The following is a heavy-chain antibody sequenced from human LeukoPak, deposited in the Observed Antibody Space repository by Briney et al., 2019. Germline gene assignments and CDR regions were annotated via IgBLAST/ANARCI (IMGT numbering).Heavy chain of an antibody. D-gene: IGHD2-2*01. CDR1: GGSFSGYY. Sequence: SETLSLTCAVYGGSFSGYYWSWIRQPPGKGLEWIGEINHSGSTIYNPSLKSRVTISVDTSKNQFSLKLSSVTAADTAVYYCARGRFRVAVVPANWFDPWGHGTLVTVSS. V-gene: IGHV4-34*01. CDR2: INHSGST. J-gene: IGHJ5*02. CDR3: ARGRFRVAVVPANWFDP.